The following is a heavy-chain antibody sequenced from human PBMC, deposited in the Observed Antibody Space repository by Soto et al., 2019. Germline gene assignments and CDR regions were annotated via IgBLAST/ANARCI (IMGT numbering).Heavy chain of an antibody. Sequence: QVQLVQSGAEVKKSGASVKVSCKASGYTFTGYYIPWVRQAPGQGLEWMGEISPNSGGTKYAQKFQGRVTMTRDTSITTVYTDLSNLSPADTAVYYCGKGRSGDVDIVSWGQGTLVTVYS. J-gene: IGHJ5*02. D-gene: IGHD1-26*01. V-gene: IGHV1-2*02. CDR3: GKGRSGDVDIVS. CDR2: ISPNSGGT. CDR1: GYTFTGYY.